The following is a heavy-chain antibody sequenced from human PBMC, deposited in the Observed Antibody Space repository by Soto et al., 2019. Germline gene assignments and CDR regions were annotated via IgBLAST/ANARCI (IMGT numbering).Heavy chain of an antibody. J-gene: IGHJ4*02. V-gene: IGHV1-8*01. CDR1: GYTFTSYD. D-gene: IGHD6-13*01. CDR3: ARERAAAGFDY. CDR2: MNPNSGNT. Sequence: QVQLVQSGAEVKKPGASVKVSCKASGYTFTSYDINWVRQATGQGLEWMGWMNPNSGNTGYAQEFQGRVTMTRNTSISTAYMDLSSLRSDDTTVYYCARERAAAGFDYWGQGTLVTVSS.